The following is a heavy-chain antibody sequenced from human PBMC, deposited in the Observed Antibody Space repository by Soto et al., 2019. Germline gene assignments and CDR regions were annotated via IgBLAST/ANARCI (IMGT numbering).Heavy chain of an antibody. CDR3: GRDIKGSTAADGPDY. V-gene: IGHV1-46*01. Sequence: ASVKVSCKASGYTFTKYYMHWVRQAPGQGLEWMGVINPSDGSTAFAQNFQGRITMTRDTSTSTVYMELNSLRSEATAVYYCGRDIKGSTAADGPDYWGKGNLVTVSP. D-gene: IGHD6-6*01. CDR2: INPSDGST. J-gene: IGHJ4*02. CDR1: GYTFTKYY.